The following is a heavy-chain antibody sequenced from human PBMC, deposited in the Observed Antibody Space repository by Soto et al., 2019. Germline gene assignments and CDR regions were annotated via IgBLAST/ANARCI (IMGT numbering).Heavy chain of an antibody. J-gene: IGHJ4*01. Sequence: ASVKVSCKASGYTFTGYGISWVRQAPGQGLEWMGWISAYNGNTNYAQKLQGRVTMTTDTSTSTAYMELRSLRSDDTAVYYCARDRKGYYDFWSGSYPYFDYWG. CDR2: ISAYNGNT. D-gene: IGHD3-3*01. V-gene: IGHV1-18*04. CDR1: GYTFTGYG. CDR3: ARDRKGYYDFWSGSYPYFDY.